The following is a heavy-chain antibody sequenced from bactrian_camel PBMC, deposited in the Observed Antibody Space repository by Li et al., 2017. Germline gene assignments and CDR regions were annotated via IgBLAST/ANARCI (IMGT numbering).Heavy chain of an antibody. D-gene: IGHD2*01. CDR3: TTDEQVCVAVVVGVDLPDGGV. V-gene: IGHV3S10*01. J-gene: IGHJ4*01. CDR2: IYSGGAD. Sequence: VQLVESGGGSVQTGGSLRLSCAASGYTDSTYCMAWFRQAPGKEREGVAVIYSGGADYYSDSVKGRFTISQDNSKRTAFLQMDNLRPNDTAIYYCTTDEQVCVAVVVGVDLPDGGVWGRGTQVTVS. CDR1: GYTDSTYC.